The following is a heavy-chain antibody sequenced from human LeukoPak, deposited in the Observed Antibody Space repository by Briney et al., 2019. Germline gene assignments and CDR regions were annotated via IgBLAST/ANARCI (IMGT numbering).Heavy chain of an antibody. J-gene: IGHJ4*02. CDR1: GFTFSSYA. CDR2: ISGSGGST. D-gene: IGHD3-9*01. Sequence: GGSQRLSCAASGFTFSSYAMSWVRQAPGKGLEWVSAISGSGGSTYYADSVKGRFTISRDNSKNTLYLQMNSLRAEDTAVYYCAKDTYYDILTGYFDYWGQGTLVTVSS. CDR3: AKDTYYDILTGYFDY. V-gene: IGHV3-23*01.